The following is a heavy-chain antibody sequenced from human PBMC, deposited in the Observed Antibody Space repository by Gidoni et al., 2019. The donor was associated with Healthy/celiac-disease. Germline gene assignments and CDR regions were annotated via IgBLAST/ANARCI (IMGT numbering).Heavy chain of an antibody. CDR3: ARAGRSGIIPPFDY. D-gene: IGHD1-26*01. V-gene: IGHV1-69*01. J-gene: IGHJ4*02. CDR2: IIPIFGTA. Sequence: QVQLVQSGAEVKKPGSSVKVSCKASGGTFSSYAISWVRQAPGQGFEWMGGIIPIFGTANYAQKFQGRVTITADESTSTAYMELSSLRSEDTAVYYCARAGRSGIIPPFDYWGQGTLVTVSS. CDR1: GGTFSSYA.